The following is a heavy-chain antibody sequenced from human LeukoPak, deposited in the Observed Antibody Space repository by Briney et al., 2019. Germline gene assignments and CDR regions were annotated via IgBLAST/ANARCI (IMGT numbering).Heavy chain of an antibody. Sequence: SVKVSCKASGYTFTGYYMHWVRQAPGQGLEWMGRIIPILGIANYAQKFQGRVTITADKSTSTAYMELSSLRSEDTAVYYCARTTVTTSPAFDIWGRGTIVTVSS. CDR3: ARTTVTTSPAFDI. CDR1: GYTFTGYY. V-gene: IGHV1-69*02. D-gene: IGHD4-17*01. CDR2: IIPILGIA. J-gene: IGHJ3*02.